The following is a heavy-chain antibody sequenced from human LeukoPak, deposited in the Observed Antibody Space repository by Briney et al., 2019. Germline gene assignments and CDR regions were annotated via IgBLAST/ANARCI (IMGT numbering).Heavy chain of an antibody. CDR2: ISAYNGNT. Sequence: ASVTVSFKSSGYTFTIYGISWVRQAPGQGLEWMGWISAYNGNTNYAQKLQGRVTMTTDTSTSTAYMELRSLRSDDTAVYYCARDCSSTSCYYDYWGQGTLVTVSS. J-gene: IGHJ4*02. CDR3: ARDCSSTSCYYDY. V-gene: IGHV1-18*01. D-gene: IGHD2-2*01. CDR1: GYTFTIYG.